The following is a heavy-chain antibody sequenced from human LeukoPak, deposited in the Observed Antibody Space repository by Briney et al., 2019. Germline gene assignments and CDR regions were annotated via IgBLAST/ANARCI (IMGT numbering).Heavy chain of an antibody. Sequence: PSGTLSLTCAVSGGSISSSSYYWGWIRQPPGKGLEWIGSIYYSGSTYYNPSLKSRVTISVDTSKNQLSLKLTSVTAADTAVYYCARHGGAAGGHWGQGTLVTVSS. D-gene: IGHD6-13*01. V-gene: IGHV4-39*01. J-gene: IGHJ4*02. CDR3: ARHGGAAGGH. CDR2: IYYSGST. CDR1: GGSISSSSYY.